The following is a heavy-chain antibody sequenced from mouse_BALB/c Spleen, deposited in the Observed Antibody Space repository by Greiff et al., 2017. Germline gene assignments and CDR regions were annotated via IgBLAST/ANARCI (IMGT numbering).Heavy chain of an antibody. CDR3: GRGGGYDYGGWYFDV. V-gene: IGHV1-14*01. J-gene: IGHJ1*01. Sequence: VQLQQSGPELVKPGASVKMSCKASGYTFTSYVMHWVKQKPGQGLEWIGYINPYNDGTKYNEKFKGKATLTSDKSSSTAYMELSSLTSEDSAVYYGGRGGGYDYGGWYFDVWGAGTTVTVSS. CDR1: GYTFTSYV. D-gene: IGHD2-4*01. CDR2: INPYNDGT.